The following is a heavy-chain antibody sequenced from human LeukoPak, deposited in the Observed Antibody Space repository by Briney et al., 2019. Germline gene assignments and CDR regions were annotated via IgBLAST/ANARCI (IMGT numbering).Heavy chain of an antibody. J-gene: IGHJ6*02. Sequence: LGASVKVSCKASGYTFTGYYMHWVRQAPGQGLEWMGWISAYNGNTNYAQKLQGRVTMTTDTSTSTAYMELRSLRSDDTAVYYCAREAPWDYYYGMDVWGQGTTVTVSS. D-gene: IGHD1-26*01. V-gene: IGHV1-18*04. CDR3: AREAPWDYYYGMDV. CDR2: ISAYNGNT. CDR1: GYTFTGYY.